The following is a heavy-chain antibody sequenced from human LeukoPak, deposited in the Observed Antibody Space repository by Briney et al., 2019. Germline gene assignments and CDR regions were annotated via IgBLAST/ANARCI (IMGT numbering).Heavy chain of an antibody. V-gene: IGHV3-30*18. CDR3: AKDLRYYGSGSYLGFDY. D-gene: IGHD3-10*01. CDR2: ISYDGSNK. Sequence: PGGSLRLSCAASGFTFSSYGMHWVRQAPGKGLEWVAVISYDGSNKYYADSVKGRFTISRDNSKNTLYLQMNSLRAEDTAVYYCAKDLRYYGSGSYLGFDYWGQGTLVTVSS. CDR1: GFTFSSYG. J-gene: IGHJ4*02.